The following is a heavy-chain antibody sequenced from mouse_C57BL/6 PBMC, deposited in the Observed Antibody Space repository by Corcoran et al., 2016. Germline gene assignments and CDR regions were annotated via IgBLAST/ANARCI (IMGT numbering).Heavy chain of an antibody. CDR1: GYTFTSYG. J-gene: IGHJ2*01. V-gene: IGHV1-81*01. D-gene: IGHD1-1*01. CDR2: IYPRSGNT. CDR3: AREENYLPTFDY. Sequence: QVQLQQSGAELARPGASVKLSCKASGYTFTSYGISWVKQRTGQGLEWIGEIYPRSGNTYYNEKFKGKATLTADKSSSTAYMELRSLTSEDSAVYFCAREENYLPTFDYWGQGTTLTVSS.